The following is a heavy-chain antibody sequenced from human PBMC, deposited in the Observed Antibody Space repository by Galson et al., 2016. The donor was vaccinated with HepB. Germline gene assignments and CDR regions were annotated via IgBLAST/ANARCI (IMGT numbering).Heavy chain of an antibody. CDR1: GFSFSIYW. V-gene: IGHV3-7*01. CDR3: VRDSGWNYNY. J-gene: IGHJ4*02. D-gene: IGHD1-7*01. Sequence: SLRLSCAASGFSFSIYWMTWVRQAPGKGLEWVANIRKDGDVKDYGASVRGRFTISRSNAMNSLFLQTDDLRAEDTAVYYCVRDSGWNYNYWGQGTLVTVSS. CDR2: IRKDGDVK.